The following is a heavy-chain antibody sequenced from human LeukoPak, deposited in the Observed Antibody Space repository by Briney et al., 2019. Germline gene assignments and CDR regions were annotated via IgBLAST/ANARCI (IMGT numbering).Heavy chain of an antibody. Sequence: ASVTVSCTASGYTFTSYGISWVRQAPGQGLEWMGWISAYNGNTNYAQKLQGRVTMTTDTSTSTAYMELSSLRSEDTAVYYCARGSRNSAAFDIWGQGTMVTVSS. CDR2: ISAYNGNT. V-gene: IGHV1-18*01. D-gene: IGHD4-23*01. J-gene: IGHJ3*02. CDR1: GYTFTSYG. CDR3: ARGSRNSAAFDI.